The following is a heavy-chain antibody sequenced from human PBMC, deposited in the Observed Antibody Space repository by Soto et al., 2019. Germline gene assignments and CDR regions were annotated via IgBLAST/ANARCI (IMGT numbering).Heavy chain of an antibody. CDR3: ARASGTTVTTNFDY. D-gene: IGHD4-17*01. V-gene: IGHV4-39*07. CDR1: GGSISSSSYY. Sequence: KPSETLSLTCTVSGGSISSSSYYWGWIRQPPGKGLEWIGSIYYSGSTYYNPSLKSRVTISVDTSKNQFSLKVSSVTAADTAVYYCARASGTTVTTNFDYWGEGTLVTVSS. CDR2: IYYSGST. J-gene: IGHJ4*02.